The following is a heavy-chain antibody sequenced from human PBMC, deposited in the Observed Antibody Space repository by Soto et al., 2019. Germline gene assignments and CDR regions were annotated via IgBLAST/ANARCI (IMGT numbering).Heavy chain of an antibody. CDR1: GGSISSYY. Sequence: QVQLQESGPALVKPSETLSLTCTVSGGSISSYYWSWIRQPPGKGLEWIGYIYYSGSTNYNPSLXSXVXIXXDTSKNQFSLKLSSVTAADTAVYYCARVYAYYFDYWGQGTLVTVSS. J-gene: IGHJ4*02. CDR2: IYYSGST. CDR3: ARVYAYYFDY. D-gene: IGHD2-8*01. V-gene: IGHV4-59*01.